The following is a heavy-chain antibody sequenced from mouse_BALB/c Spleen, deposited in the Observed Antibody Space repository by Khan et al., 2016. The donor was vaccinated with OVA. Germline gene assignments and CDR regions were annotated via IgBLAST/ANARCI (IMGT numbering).Heavy chain of an antibody. V-gene: IGHV5-6-3*01. Sequence: EVQLVESGGGIVQPGGSLKRSCAASRFTISSYGMSSVRQTPDKRLELVATIDSNGGSTDYPDSVTRRFTISRDDSKSSVYLQMNNLRAEDTGIYYCWILLWGQGTTLTVSS. CDR1: RFTISSYG. CDR2: IDSNGGST. J-gene: IGHJ2*01. CDR3: WILL.